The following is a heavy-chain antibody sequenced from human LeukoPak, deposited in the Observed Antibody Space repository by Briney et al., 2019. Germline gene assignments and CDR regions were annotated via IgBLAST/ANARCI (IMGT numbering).Heavy chain of an antibody. V-gene: IGHV3-15*01. Sequence: PGGSLRLSCAASGFTFSNAWMGWVRQAPGKGLEWVGRIKSKTDGGTTDYAAPVKGRFTISRDDSKNTLYLQMNSLKTEDTAVYYCTTYLYYYSEDYFDYWGQGTLVTVSS. D-gene: IGHD3-10*01. CDR1: GFTFSNAW. CDR2: IKSKTDGGTT. J-gene: IGHJ4*02. CDR3: TTYLYYYSEDYFDY.